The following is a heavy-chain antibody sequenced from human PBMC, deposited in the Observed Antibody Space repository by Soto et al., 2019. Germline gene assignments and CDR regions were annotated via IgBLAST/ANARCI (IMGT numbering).Heavy chain of an antibody. V-gene: IGHV1-69*01. CDR2: IIPIFGTA. J-gene: IGHJ4*02. CDR1: GGTFSSYA. D-gene: IGHD3-10*01. Sequence: QVQLVQSGAEVKKPGSSVKVSCKASGGTFSSYAISWVRQAPGQGLEWMGEIIPIFGTANYAQKFQGRVTITADESTSTAYMELSSLRSEDTAVYYCARGYGSGSYYPDDHFDYWGQGTLVTVSS. CDR3: ARGYGSGSYYPDDHFDY.